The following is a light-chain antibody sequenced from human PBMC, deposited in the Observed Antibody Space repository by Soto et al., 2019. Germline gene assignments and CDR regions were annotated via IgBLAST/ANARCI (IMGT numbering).Light chain of an antibody. V-gene: IGKV3-11*01. CDR2: DAS. CDR1: QSVSNQ. Sequence: EIVLTQSPVILSLPPGERATLSCRASQSVSNQLAWYQQKRGQAPRLLIYDASRRVTGIPARFSGSGSGTDFTLTLSSLEPEDFAVYYCQQRAGSSTFGQGTRLEIK. J-gene: IGKJ5*01. CDR3: QQRAGSST.